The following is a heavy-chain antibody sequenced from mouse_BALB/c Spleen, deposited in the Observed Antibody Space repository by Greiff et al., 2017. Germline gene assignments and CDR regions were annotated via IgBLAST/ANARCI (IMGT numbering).Heavy chain of an antibody. D-gene: IGHD1-2*01. Sequence: EVKLMESGGGLVQPGGSLKLSCAASGFTFSSYGMSWVRQTPDKRLELVATINSNGGSTYYPDSVKGRFTISRDNAKNTLYLQMSSLKSEDTAMYYCARGGYGHDYYAMDYWGQGTSVTVSS. V-gene: IGHV5-6-3*01. J-gene: IGHJ4*01. CDR1: GFTFSSYG. CDR2: INSNGGST. CDR3: ARGGYGHDYYAMDY.